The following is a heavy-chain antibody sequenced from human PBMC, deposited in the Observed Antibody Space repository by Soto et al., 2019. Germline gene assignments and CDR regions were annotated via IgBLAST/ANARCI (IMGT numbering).Heavy chain of an antibody. CDR1: GGSFSGYY. D-gene: IGHD3-9*01. V-gene: IGHV4-34*01. CDR3: ARGKPYYDILTGYYNVGYYFDY. Sequence: SETLSLTCAVYGGSFSGYYWSWIRQPPGKGLEWIGEINHSGSTNYNPSLKSRVTISVDTSKNQLSLKLSSVTAADTAVYYCARGKPYYDILTGYYNVGYYFDYWGQGTLVTVSS. CDR2: INHSGST. J-gene: IGHJ4*02.